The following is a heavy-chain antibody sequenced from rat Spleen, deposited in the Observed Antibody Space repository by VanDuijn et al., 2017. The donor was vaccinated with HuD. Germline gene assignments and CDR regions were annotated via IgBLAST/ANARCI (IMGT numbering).Heavy chain of an antibody. V-gene: IGHV2-63*01. CDR1: GFSLISNS. CDR3: TRDLVG. J-gene: IGHJ2*01. CDR2: MRYNGDT. D-gene: IGHD1-1*01. Sequence: QVQLKESRPGLVQPSQTLSLICTVSGFSLISNSVHWVRQPPGKGLEWMGKMRYNGDTSYNSALKSRLSISRDTSKNQGFLKMNSLQNDDTGTYECTRDLVGWGQGVMVTVSS.